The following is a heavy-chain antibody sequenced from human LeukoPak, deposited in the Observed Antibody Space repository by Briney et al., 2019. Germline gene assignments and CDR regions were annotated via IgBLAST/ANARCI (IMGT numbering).Heavy chain of an antibody. V-gene: IGHV4-4*02. CDR2: IYHSGST. Sequence: SGTLSLTCAVSGGSISSSNWWSWVRQPPGKGLEWIGEIYHSGSTNYNPSLKSRVTISVDKSKNQFSLKLSSVTAADTAVYYCARVLGSSWYWGWFDPWGQGTLVTVSS. J-gene: IGHJ5*02. D-gene: IGHD6-13*01. CDR1: GGSISSSNW. CDR3: ARVLGSSWYWGWFDP.